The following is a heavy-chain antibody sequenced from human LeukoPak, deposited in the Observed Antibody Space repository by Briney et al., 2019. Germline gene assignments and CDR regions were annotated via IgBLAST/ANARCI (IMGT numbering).Heavy chain of an antibody. CDR3: ARDLGVGSY. CDR2: ISGSGGST. V-gene: IGHV3-23*01. D-gene: IGHD7-27*01. J-gene: IGHJ4*02. Sequence: PGRSLRLSCAASGFTFSSYAMSWVRQAPGKGLEWVSAISGSGGSTYYADSVKGRFTISRDNAKNSLYLQMNSLRAEDTAVYYCARDLGVGSYWGQGTLVTVSS. CDR1: GFTFSSYA.